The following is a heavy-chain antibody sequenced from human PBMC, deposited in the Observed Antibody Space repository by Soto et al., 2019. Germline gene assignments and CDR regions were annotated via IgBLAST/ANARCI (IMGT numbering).Heavy chain of an antibody. J-gene: IGHJ4*02. CDR3: ARDLYSSSPFDY. Sequence: QVQLQQWGAGLLKPSETLSLTCAVYGGSFSGYYWSWIRQPPGKELEWIGEINHSGSTNYNPSLKSRVTITVDTSKNQFSLKLSSVTAADTAVYYCARDLYSSSPFDYWGQGTLVTVSS. D-gene: IGHD6-6*01. CDR1: GGSFSGYY. CDR2: INHSGST. V-gene: IGHV4-34*01.